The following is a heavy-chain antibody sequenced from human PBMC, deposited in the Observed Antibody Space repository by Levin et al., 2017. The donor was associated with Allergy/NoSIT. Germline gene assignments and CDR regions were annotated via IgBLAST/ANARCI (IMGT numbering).Heavy chain of an antibody. J-gene: IGHJ5*02. D-gene: IGHD4-17*01. CDR1: GGSISSSSYY. V-gene: IGHV4-39*01. Sequence: SETLSLTCTVSGGSISSSSYYWGWIRQPPGKGLEWIGSIYYSGSTYYNPSLKSRVTISVDTSKNQFSLKLSSVTAADTAVYYCARHLVYGDYSIVWWFDPWGQGTLVTVSS. CDR3: ARHLVYGDYSIVWWFDP. CDR2: IYYSGST.